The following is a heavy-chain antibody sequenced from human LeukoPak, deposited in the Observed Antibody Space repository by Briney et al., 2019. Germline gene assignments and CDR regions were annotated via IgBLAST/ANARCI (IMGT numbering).Heavy chain of an antibody. CDR2: INPNSGGT. CDR1: GYTFTGYY. D-gene: IGHD3-22*01. J-gene: IGHJ4*02. Sequence: ASVKVSCKASGYTFTGYYMHWVRQAPGQGLEWMGRINPNSGGTNYAQKFQGRVTMTRDTSTSTVYMELSSLRSEDTAVYYCATGITMIVVVPIGYWGQGTLVTVSS. V-gene: IGHV1-2*06. CDR3: ATGITMIVVVPIGY.